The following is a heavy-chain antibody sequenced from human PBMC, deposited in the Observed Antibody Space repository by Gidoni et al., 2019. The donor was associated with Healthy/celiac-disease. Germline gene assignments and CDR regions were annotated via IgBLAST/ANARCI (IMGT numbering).Heavy chain of an antibody. V-gene: IGHV4-34*01. D-gene: IGHD2-2*01. J-gene: IGHJ5*02. CDR3: ARGVLGYCSSTSCYAGAWFDP. CDR1: GGSFSGYY. CDR2: INHSGST. Sequence: QVQLQQWGAGLLKPSETLSLTCAVYGGSFSGYYWSWIRQPPGKGLEWIGEINHSGSTNYHPSLKSRVTISVDTSKNQFSLKLSSVTAADTAVYYCARGVLGYCSSTSCYAGAWFDPWGQGTLVTVSS.